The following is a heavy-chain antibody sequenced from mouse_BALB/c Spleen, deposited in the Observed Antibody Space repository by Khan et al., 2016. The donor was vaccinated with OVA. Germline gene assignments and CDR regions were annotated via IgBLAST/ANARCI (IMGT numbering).Heavy chain of an antibody. CDR3: ARGASYWYFDV. CDR1: GYTFTNYG. J-gene: IGHJ1*01. V-gene: IGHV9-1*02. CDR2: INTYTGEP. Sequence: QVVQAGPELKKPGETVKISCKASGYTFTNYGMNWVKQAPGKGLKWMGWINTYTGEPTYTDDFKGRFAFSLETSASTAYLQINNLKNEDMATYFCARGASYWYFDVWGAGTTVTVSS.